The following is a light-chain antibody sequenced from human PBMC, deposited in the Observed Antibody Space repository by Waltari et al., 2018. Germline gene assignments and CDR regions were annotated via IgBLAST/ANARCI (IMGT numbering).Light chain of an antibody. V-gene: IGLV2-11*01. CDR2: DVS. CDR1: RSDVGGYNY. Sequence: QSALTQPRSVSGSPGQSVTISCTGTRSDVGGYNYVSWYQQHTGKAPKLMIYDVSKRPSGVPDRFSGSKSGNTASLTISGLQAEDEADYYCCSYAGSYVFGTGTKVTVL. J-gene: IGLJ1*01. CDR3: CSYAGSYV.